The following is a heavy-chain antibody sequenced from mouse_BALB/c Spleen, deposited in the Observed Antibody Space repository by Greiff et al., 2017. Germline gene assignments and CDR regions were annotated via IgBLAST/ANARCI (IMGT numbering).Heavy chain of an antibody. V-gene: IGHV1S56*01. CDR2: IYPGNVNT. D-gene: IGHD1-2*01. CDR3: ARNYYGYGYWYFDV. CDR1: GYTFTSYY. J-gene: IGHJ1*01. Sequence: QVQLQQSGPELVKPGASVRISCKASGYTFTSYYIHWVKQRPGQGLEWIGWIYPGNVNTKYNEKFKGKATLTADKSSSTAYMQLSSLTSEDSAVYFCARNYYGYGYWYFDVWGAGTTVTVSS.